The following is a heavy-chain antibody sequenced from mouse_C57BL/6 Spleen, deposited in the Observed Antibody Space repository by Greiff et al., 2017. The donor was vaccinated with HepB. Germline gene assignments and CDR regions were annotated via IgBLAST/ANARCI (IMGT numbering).Heavy chain of an antibody. Sequence: VQLQQSGPVLVKPGASVKMSCKASGYTFTDYYMNWVKQSHGKSLEWIGVINPYNGGTSYSQKFKGKDTLTVDKSSSTAYMQLNSLTSEDSAVYYCDSYDNGALYAMDYWGQGTSVTVSS. D-gene: IGHD2-4*01. V-gene: IGHV1-19*01. CDR3: DSYDNGALYAMDY. CDR2: INPYNGGT. CDR1: GYTFTDYY. J-gene: IGHJ4*01.